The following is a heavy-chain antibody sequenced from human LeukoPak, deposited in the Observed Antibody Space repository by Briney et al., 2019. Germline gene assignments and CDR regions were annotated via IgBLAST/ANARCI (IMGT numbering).Heavy chain of an antibody. D-gene: IGHD2-2*01. CDR2: INRNGGRT. CDR3: ARGLYCSSTSCYLYFYFDS. Sequence: GGSLRLSCAASGFTIDDYGMSWVRQVPGKGLEWVSGINRNGGRTDYADSVKGRFTISRDNAKNSLYLQMNSLRAEDTALYYCARGLYCSSTSCYLYFYFDSWGQGTLVTVSS. CDR1: GFTIDDYG. J-gene: IGHJ4*02. V-gene: IGHV3-20*04.